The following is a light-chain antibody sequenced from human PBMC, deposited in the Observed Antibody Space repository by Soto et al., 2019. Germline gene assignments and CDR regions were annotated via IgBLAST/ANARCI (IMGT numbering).Light chain of an antibody. CDR3: SSYTISSTPLYV. V-gene: IGLV2-14*01. CDR2: DVN. J-gene: IGLJ1*01. Sequence: PASFSGTPSQLSSISHTRTSRDVGAYDYVSWYQQHAGKAPKLMIYDVNNRPSGVSNRFSGSKSGNTASLTISGLQAEDEADYYCSSYTISSTPLYVFGTGTKVTVL. CDR1: SRDVGAYDY.